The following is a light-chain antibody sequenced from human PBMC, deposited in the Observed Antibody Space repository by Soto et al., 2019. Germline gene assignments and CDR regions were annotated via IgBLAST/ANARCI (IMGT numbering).Light chain of an antibody. V-gene: IGLV2-14*01. CDR2: EVS. J-gene: IGLJ1*01. CDR3: NPYPNASPYV. CDR1: SNDVGGYNY. Sequence: LTKPASESRTPGQSITISFTGTSNDVGGYNYVSWYQHHPGKAPKLMIYEVSNRPSGVSNRFSGSKSGNTASLTISGLQAEDEADYYYNPYPNASPYVFGSEPKVTVL.